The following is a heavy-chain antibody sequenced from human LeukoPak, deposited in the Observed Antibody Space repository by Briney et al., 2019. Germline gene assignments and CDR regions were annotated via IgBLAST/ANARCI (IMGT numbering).Heavy chain of an antibody. CDR2: INPNSGGT. Sequence: ASVKVSCKASGYTFTGYYMHWVRQAPGQGLEWTGWINPNSGGTNYAQKFQGRVTMTRDTSISTAYMELSRLRSDDTAVYYCARIGDSSGWEPFDYWGQGTLVTVSS. V-gene: IGHV1-2*02. CDR3: ARIGDSSGWEPFDY. CDR1: GYTFTGYY. D-gene: IGHD6-19*01. J-gene: IGHJ4*02.